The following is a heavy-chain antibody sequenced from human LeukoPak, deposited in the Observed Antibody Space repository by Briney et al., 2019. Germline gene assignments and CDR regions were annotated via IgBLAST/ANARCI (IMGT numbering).Heavy chain of an antibody. CDR3: AKSPHEPSLVVPAAHIDY. CDR1: GFTFSSYG. Sequence: GGSLRLSCAASGFTFSSYGMHWVRQAPGKGLEWVAFIRYDGSNKYYADSVKGRFTISRDNSKNTLYLQMNSLRAEDTAVYYCAKSPHEPSLVVPAAHIDYWGQGTLVTVSS. D-gene: IGHD2-2*01. V-gene: IGHV3-30*02. J-gene: IGHJ4*02. CDR2: IRYDGSNK.